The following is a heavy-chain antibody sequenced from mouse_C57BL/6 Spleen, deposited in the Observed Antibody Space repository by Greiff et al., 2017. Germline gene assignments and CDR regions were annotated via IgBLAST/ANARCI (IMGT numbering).Heavy chain of an antibody. CDR2: ISSGGSYT. J-gene: IGHJ4*01. CDR3: ARGGSSLYYYAMDY. Sequence: EVQRVESGGDLVKPGGSLKLSCAASGFTFSSYGMSWVRQTPDKRLEWVATISSGGSYTYYPDSVKGRFTISRDNAKNTLYLQMSSLKSEDTAMYYCARGGSSLYYYAMDYWGQGTSVTVSS. CDR1: GFTFSSYG. V-gene: IGHV5-6*01. D-gene: IGHD1-1*01.